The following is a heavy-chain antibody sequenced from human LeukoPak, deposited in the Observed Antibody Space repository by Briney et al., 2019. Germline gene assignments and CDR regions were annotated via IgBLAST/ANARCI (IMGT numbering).Heavy chain of an antibody. Sequence: ASVKVSCKASGYTFTSYDINWVRQATGQGLEWMGWMNPNSGNTGYAQKFQGRVTMTRNTSISTAYMGLSSLRSEDTAVYYCARRKRSAAGGRNWFDPWGQGTLVTVSS. D-gene: IGHD6-13*01. CDR2: MNPNSGNT. J-gene: IGHJ5*02. CDR1: GYTFTSYD. V-gene: IGHV1-8*01. CDR3: ARRKRSAAGGRNWFDP.